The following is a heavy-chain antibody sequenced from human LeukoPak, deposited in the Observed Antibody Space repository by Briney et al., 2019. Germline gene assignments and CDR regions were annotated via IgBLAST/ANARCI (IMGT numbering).Heavy chain of an antibody. Sequence: ASVKVSCKASGYXFTSYGMTWVRQAPGQGLEWMGWINPNSGATSYAQNLQGRVTMTRDTSVSTAYMELSSLKCDDTAVYYCVRENFRYCDSWGQGTLVTVSS. CDR1: GYXFTSYG. CDR3: VRENFRYCDS. D-gene: IGHD2/OR15-2a*01. CDR2: INPNSGAT. V-gene: IGHV1-2*02. J-gene: IGHJ4*02.